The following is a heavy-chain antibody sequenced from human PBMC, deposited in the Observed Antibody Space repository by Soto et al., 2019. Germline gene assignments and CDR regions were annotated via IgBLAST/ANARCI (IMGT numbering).Heavy chain of an antibody. CDR3: ARDLLNWPSTVTPHGMYV. Sequence: EVQLVESGGGLVQPGGSLRLSCAASGFTFSSYWMHWVRQAPGKGLVWVSRINSDGSSTSYADSVKGRFTISRDNAKNTLYLQMNSLRAEDTAVYYCARDLLNWPSTVTPHGMYVWGQGTTVTVSS. J-gene: IGHJ6*02. CDR1: GFTFSSYW. CDR2: INSDGSST. D-gene: IGHD4-4*01. V-gene: IGHV3-74*01.